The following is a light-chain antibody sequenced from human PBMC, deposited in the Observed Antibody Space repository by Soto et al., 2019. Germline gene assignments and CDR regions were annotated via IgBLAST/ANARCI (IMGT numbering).Light chain of an antibody. J-gene: IGLJ2*01. V-gene: IGLV2-8*01. CDR1: SSDIGGYNY. CDR2: EVS. CDR3: ASYAVSSVV. Sequence: QSALTQPPSASGSPGQSVTISCTGTSSDIGGYNYISWYQQHPGKAPKLMIYEVSKRPSGVPDRFSASKSGNTASLTVSGLQAEDVADYYCASYAVSSVVFGGGTKVTVL.